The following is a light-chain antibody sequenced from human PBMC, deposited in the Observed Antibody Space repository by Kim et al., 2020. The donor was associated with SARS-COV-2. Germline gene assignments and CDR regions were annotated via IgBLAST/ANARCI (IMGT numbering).Light chain of an antibody. CDR3: QQYNNWPWT. CDR2: GAS. Sequence: EIVMTQSPATLSVSLGERATLSCRASQSVNSNLAWYQQKPGQAPRLLIYGASTRASGIPARFSGSGSGTEFTLTINSLQSEDFAVYYCQQYNNWPWTFGQGTKVDIK. V-gene: IGKV3-15*01. CDR1: QSVNSN. J-gene: IGKJ1*01.